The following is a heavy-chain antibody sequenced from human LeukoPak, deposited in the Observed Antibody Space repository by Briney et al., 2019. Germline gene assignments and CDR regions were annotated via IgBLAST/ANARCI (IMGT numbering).Heavy chain of an antibody. J-gene: IGHJ4*02. CDR3: ARGFGTAMVTLDY. Sequence: PGGSLRLSCAASGFTFSSYSMNWVRKAPGKGLEWVSSISSSSRYIYYADSVKGRFTISRDNAKNSLYLQMNSLRAEDTAVYYCARGFGTAMVTLDYWGQGTLVTVSS. CDR1: GFTFSSYS. V-gene: IGHV3-21*01. CDR2: ISSSSRYI. D-gene: IGHD5-18*01.